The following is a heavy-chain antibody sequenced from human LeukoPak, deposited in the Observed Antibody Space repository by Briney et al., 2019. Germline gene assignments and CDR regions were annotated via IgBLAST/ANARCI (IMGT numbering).Heavy chain of an antibody. CDR3: ARPHRLELKTQYFDL. Sequence: SETLSLTCTVSGGSISSSSYYWGWIRQPPGKGLEWIGSIYYSGSTYYNPSLKSRVTISVDTSRNQFSLKLSSVTAADTAVYYCARPHRLELKTQYFDLWGRGTLVTVSS. J-gene: IGHJ2*01. CDR1: GGSISSSSYY. D-gene: IGHD1-7*01. V-gene: IGHV4-39*01. CDR2: IYYSGST.